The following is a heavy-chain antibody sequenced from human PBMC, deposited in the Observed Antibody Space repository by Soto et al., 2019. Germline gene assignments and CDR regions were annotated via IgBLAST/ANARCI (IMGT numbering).Heavy chain of an antibody. CDR1: GFTFSSYA. CDR2: ISGSGGST. J-gene: IGHJ6*03. V-gene: IGHV3-23*01. D-gene: IGHD3-9*01. CDR3: AKDRGDDILTGYYYMDV. Sequence: GGSLRLSCAASGFTFSSYAMSWVRQAPGKGLEWVSAISGSGGSTYYADSVRGRFTISRDNSKNTLYLQMNSLRAEDTAVYYCAKDRGDDILTGYYYMDVSGKGTTVPVSS.